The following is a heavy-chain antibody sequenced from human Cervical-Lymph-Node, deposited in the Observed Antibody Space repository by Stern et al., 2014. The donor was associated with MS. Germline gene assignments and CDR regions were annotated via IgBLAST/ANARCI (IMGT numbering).Heavy chain of an antibody. CDR1: GFSLSTSGMC. CDR3: ARARKVMVTAPYYFDY. Sequence: QVTLRESGPALVKPTETLTLTCSFSGFSLSTSGMCVSWIRQPPGKALEWLALIDWDDDEYYSTSLKTRLTISKDTSENQVVLTLTNMDPVDTATYYCARARKVMVTAPYYFDYWGQGILVTVSS. V-gene: IGHV2-70*01. CDR2: IDWDDDE. D-gene: IGHD2-21*02. J-gene: IGHJ4*02.